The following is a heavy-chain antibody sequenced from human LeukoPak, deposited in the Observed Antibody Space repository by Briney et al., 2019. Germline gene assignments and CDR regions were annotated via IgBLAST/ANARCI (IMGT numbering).Heavy chain of an antibody. J-gene: IGHJ3*02. V-gene: IGHV4-34*01. D-gene: IGHD3-22*01. CDR3: ARANYYDTSGYSRGAFDI. CDR1: GGSFSGYY. CDR2: INHSGST. Sequence: SETLSLTCAVYGGSFSGYYWSWIRQPPGKGLEWIGEINHSGSTNYNPSLKSRVTISVDTSKNQFSLKLSSVTAADTAFYYCARANYYDTSGYSRGAFDIWGQGTMVTVSS.